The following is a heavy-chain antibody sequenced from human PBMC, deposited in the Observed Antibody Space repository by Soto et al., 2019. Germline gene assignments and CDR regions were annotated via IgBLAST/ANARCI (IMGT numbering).Heavy chain of an antibody. CDR2: IYYSGST. V-gene: IGHV4-59*08. J-gene: IGHJ6*02. Sequence: PSETLSLTCTVSGGSISSYYWSWIRQPPGKGLEWIGYIYYSGSTNYNPSLKSQVTISVDTSKNQFSLKLSSVTAADTAVYYCARQGKAGVVPAAFPVYYYYYGMDVWGQGTTVTVSS. CDR1: GGSISSYY. CDR3: ARQGKAGVVPAAFPVYYYYYGMDV. D-gene: IGHD2-2*01.